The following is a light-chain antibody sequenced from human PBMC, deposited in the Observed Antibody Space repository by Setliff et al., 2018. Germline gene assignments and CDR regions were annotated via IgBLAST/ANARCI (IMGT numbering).Light chain of an antibody. CDR2: DVS. J-gene: IGLJ1*01. CDR1: RSDVGNYNS. Sequence: SALTQPASVSGSPGQSITISCTGTRSDVGNYNSVSWYQQHPGKAPKLMIYDVSNRPSGVSNRFSGSKSGNTASLTISGLQAEDEADYFCTSQTSSSIYVFGTGTKVTVL. CDR3: TSQTSSSIYV. V-gene: IGLV2-14*03.